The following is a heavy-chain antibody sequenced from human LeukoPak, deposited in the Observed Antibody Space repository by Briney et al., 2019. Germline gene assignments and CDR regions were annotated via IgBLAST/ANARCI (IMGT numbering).Heavy chain of an antibody. CDR1: GFTFSSYG. CDR3: AKDEGPYCSGGSCIHRDY. Sequence: GGSLSLSCAASGFTFSSYGMHWVRQAPGKGLEWVAVISYDGSNKYYADSVKGRFTISRDNSKNTLYLQMNSLRAEDTAVYYCAKDEGPYCSGGSCIHRDYWGQGTLVTVSS. CDR2: ISYDGSNK. J-gene: IGHJ4*02. D-gene: IGHD2-15*01. V-gene: IGHV3-30*18.